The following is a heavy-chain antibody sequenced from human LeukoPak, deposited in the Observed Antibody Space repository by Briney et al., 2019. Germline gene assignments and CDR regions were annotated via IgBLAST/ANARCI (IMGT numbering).Heavy chain of an antibody. D-gene: IGHD2-15*01. Sequence: GGSLRLSCAASGFTFSSYAMSWVRQAPGKGLEWVSAISGSGGSTYYADSVKGRFTISRDNSKNTLYLQMNSLRAEDTAVYYCAKDRPTTGYCSGGSCYVGYGSGTLDYWGQGTLVTVPS. J-gene: IGHJ4*02. CDR3: AKDRPTTGYCSGGSCYVGYGSGTLDY. CDR2: ISGSGGST. V-gene: IGHV3-23*01. CDR1: GFTFSSYA.